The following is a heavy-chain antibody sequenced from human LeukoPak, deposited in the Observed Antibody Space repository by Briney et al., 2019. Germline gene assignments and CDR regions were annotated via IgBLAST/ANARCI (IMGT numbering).Heavy chain of an antibody. V-gene: IGHV4-38-2*02. CDR3: ARGQRGYFDY. Sequence: SETLSLTCTVSGYSISSGYFWGWIRPPPGKGLEWIGSIYHGGTTYYNPSLKSRVTISVDTSKNQFSLKLTSVTAADTAVYYCARGQRGYFDYWGQGTLVTVSS. J-gene: IGHJ4*02. D-gene: IGHD1-1*01. CDR1: GYSISSGYF. CDR2: IYHGGTT.